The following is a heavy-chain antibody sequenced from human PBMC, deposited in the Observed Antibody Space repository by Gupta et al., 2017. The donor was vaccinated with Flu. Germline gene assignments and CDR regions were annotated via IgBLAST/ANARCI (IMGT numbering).Heavy chain of an antibody. CDR3: ARLVIWPSLGWFDP. Sequence: QLQLQESGPGLVKPSETLSLTCTVSGGSISSSSYYWGWIRQPPGKGLEWIGSIYYSGSTYYNPSLKSRVTISVDTSKNQFSLKLSSVTAADTAVYYCARLVIWPSLGWFDPWGQGTLVTVSS. CDR2: IYYSGST. CDR1: GGSISSSSYY. V-gene: IGHV4-39*01. J-gene: IGHJ5*02. D-gene: IGHD7-27*01.